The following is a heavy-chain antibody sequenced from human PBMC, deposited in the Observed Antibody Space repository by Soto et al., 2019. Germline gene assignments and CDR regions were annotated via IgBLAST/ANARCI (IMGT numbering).Heavy chain of an antibody. CDR3: RYSSSVYVDY. CDR1: GFTFSSYS. V-gene: IGHV3-48*02. D-gene: IGHD6-6*01. Sequence: GGSLRLSCAASGFTFSSYSMNWVRQAPGKGLEWVSYISSSSSTIYYADPVKGRFTISRDNAKNSLYLQMNSLRDEDTAVCYCRYSSSVYVDYGGQGTLVTVSS. CDR2: ISSSSSTI. J-gene: IGHJ4*02.